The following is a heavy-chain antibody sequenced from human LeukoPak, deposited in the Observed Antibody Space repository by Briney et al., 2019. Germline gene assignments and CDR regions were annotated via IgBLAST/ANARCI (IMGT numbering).Heavy chain of an antibody. D-gene: IGHD2-2*01. J-gene: IGHJ4*02. CDR1: GFTFSSYW. V-gene: IGHV3-7*04. CDR3: ARGDCSSTSCYESGSFDY. CDR2: IKQDGSEK. Sequence: PGGSLRLSCAASGFTFSSYWMSWVRQAPGKGLEWVANIKQDGSEKYYVDSVKGRFTIPRDNAKNSLYLQMNSLRAEDTAVYYCARGDCSSTSCYESGSFDYWGQGTLVTVSS.